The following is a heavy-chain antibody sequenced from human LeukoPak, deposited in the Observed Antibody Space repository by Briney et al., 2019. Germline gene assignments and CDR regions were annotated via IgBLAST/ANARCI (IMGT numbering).Heavy chain of an antibody. Sequence: ASVKVSCKASGYTFTSYYMHWVRQAPGQGLEWMGWINPNSGGTNYAQKFQGRVTMTRDTSISTDYMELSRLRSDDTAVYYCARDLTYYYDSSGYYLYYWGQGTLVTVSS. CDR1: GYTFTSYY. V-gene: IGHV1-2*02. D-gene: IGHD3-22*01. CDR3: ARDLTYYYDSSGYYLYY. CDR2: INPNSGGT. J-gene: IGHJ4*02.